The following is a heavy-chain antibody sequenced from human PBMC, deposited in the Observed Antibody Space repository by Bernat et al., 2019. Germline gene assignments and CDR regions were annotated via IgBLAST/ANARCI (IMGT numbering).Heavy chain of an antibody. CDR1: GFTFSSYA. D-gene: IGHD3-3*01. J-gene: IGHJ3*02. CDR2: ISYDGSNK. Sequence: QVQLVESGGGVVQPGRSLRLSCAASGFTFSSYAMHWVRQAPGKGLEWVAVISYDGSNKYYADSVKGRFTISRDNSKNTLYLQMNSLRAEDTAVYYCARDLYDFWSGDYTGNAFDIWGQGTMVTVSS. CDR3: ARDLYDFWSGDYTGNAFDI. V-gene: IGHV3-30-3*01.